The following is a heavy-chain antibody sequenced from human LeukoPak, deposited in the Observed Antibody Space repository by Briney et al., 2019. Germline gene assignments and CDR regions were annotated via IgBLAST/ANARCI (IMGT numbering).Heavy chain of an antibody. CDR1: GYTFTSYY. V-gene: IGHV1-46*01. CDR3: ARAETYYYDRIPPFTLDY. CDR2: INPSGGST. D-gene: IGHD3-22*01. Sequence: GASVKVSCKASGYTFTSYYMHWVRQAPGQGLEWMGIINPSGGSTSYAQKFQGRVTMTRDTSTSTVYMELSSLRSEDTAVYYCARAETYYYDRIPPFTLDYWGQGTLVTVSS. J-gene: IGHJ4*02.